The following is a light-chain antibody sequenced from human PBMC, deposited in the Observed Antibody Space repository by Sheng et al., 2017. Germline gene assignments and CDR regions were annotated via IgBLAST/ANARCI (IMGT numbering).Light chain of an antibody. J-gene: IGLJ1*01. CDR3: QVWDSTSVSFV. Sequence: SYELTQAPSVSVAPGETARITCGGNNIGDRSVHWYQQKPGQAPVLVVYDDSGRPSGIPERFSGSNSGNTATLTIRRVDAGDEADYYCQVWDSTSVSFVFGTGTTVTVL. CDR1: NIGDRS. CDR2: DDS. V-gene: IGLV3-21*02.